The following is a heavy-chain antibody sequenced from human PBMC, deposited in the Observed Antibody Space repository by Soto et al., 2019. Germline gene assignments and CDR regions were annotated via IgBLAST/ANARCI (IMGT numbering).Heavy chain of an antibody. CDR3: TKPRSRLQWPPFDP. V-gene: IGHV3-30*18. CDR2: ISPDGSNR. CDR1: GFRFSSYG. Sequence: QVKLVESGGGVVQPGRSLRLSCAASGFRFSSYGTHWVRHAPGKGLEWVALISPDGSNREYADSVKGRFTISRDNSKNTLYLHMNSLIVEDTAVYYCTKPRSRLQWPPFDPWGHGNLVTVSS. D-gene: IGHD6-19*01. J-gene: IGHJ5*02.